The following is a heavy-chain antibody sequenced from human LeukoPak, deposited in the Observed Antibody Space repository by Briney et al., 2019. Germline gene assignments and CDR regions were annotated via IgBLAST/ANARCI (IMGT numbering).Heavy chain of an antibody. D-gene: IGHD6-13*01. V-gene: IGHV4-4*02. Sequence: SGTLSLTCTVSSGSIFNTNWWSWVRQPPGKGLEWIGQIFHSGSTSYSPSLKSRVTISMDKSKNQISLRLTSVTAADTAVYYCARGPYSSSWYLFDYWGQGTLVTVSS. CDR1: SGSIFNTNW. CDR3: ARGPYSSSWYLFDY. CDR2: IFHSGST. J-gene: IGHJ4*02.